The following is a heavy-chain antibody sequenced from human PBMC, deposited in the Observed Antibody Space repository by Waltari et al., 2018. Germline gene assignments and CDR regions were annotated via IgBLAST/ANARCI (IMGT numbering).Heavy chain of an antibody. CDR2: IYSGGST. V-gene: IGHV3-53*01. CDR3: ASGLRGPQGAFDI. D-gene: IGHD6-25*01. CDR1: GFTVISNY. J-gene: IGHJ3*02. Sequence: EVQLVESGGGLIQPGGSLRLSCAASGFTVISNYMIWVRQAPGKGLEWVSVIYSGGSTYYADSVKGRFTISRDNSKNTLYLQMNSLRAEDTAVYYCASGLRGPQGAFDIWGQGTMVTVSS.